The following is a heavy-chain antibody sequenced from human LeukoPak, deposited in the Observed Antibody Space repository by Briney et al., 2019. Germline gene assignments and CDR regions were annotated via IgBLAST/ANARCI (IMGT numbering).Heavy chain of an antibody. CDR1: GGSVDTIDYY. D-gene: IGHD1-26*01. CDR2: MYHTGSS. Sequence: PSETLSLTCTVSGGSVDTIDYYWSWIRQPPGKGLEWIGYMYHTGSSIYSPSLKSRLTISVDTSKNQFTLNLSSMTAADTAVYYCAGDXXGSAXXHXXDIXGQ. V-gene: IGHV4-61*08. CDR3: AGDXXGSAXXHXXDI. J-gene: IGHJ3*02.